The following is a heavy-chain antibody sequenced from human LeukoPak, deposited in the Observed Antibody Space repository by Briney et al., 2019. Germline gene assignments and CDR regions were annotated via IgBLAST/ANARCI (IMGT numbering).Heavy chain of an antibody. J-gene: IGHJ3*02. Sequence: KPSETPSLTCTVSGGSISSYYWSWIRQPPGKGLEWIGYIYYSGSTNYNPSLKSRVTISVDTSKNQFSLRLSSVTAADTAVYYCARAVAVEGYLDAFDIWGQGTMVTVSS. V-gene: IGHV4-59*01. CDR3: ARAVAVEGYLDAFDI. CDR2: IYYSGST. D-gene: IGHD5-24*01. CDR1: GGSISSYY.